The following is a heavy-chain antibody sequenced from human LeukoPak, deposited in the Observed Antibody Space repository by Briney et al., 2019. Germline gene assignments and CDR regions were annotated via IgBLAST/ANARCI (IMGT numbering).Heavy chain of an antibody. J-gene: IGHJ6*03. CDR2: IKQDGSEK. Sequence: PGGSLRLSCAADGFTFSNYWMGWVRQAPGRGLEWVANIKQDGSEKYYVDSVKGHFTISRDNTKSSLYLQMNSLRAEDTAVYYCARDIGDCSSLSCYDQYYYMDVWGKGTTVTVSS. CDR3: ARDIGDCSSLSCYDQYYYMDV. CDR1: GFTFSNYW. V-gene: IGHV3-7*01. D-gene: IGHD2-2*01.